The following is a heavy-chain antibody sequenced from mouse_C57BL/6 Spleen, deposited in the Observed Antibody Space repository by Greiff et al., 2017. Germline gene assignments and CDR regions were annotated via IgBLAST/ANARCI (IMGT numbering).Heavy chain of an antibody. CDR1: GFTFSSYT. Sequence: DVMLVESGGGLVKPGGSLKLSCAASGFTFSSYTMSWVRQTPEKRLEWVATISGGGGNTYYPDSVKGRFTISRDNAKNTLYLQMSSLRSEDTALYYCARHEGLDWYFDVWGTGTTVTVSS. V-gene: IGHV5-9*01. CDR3: ARHEGLDWYFDV. CDR2: ISGGGGNT. D-gene: IGHD2-4*01. J-gene: IGHJ1*03.